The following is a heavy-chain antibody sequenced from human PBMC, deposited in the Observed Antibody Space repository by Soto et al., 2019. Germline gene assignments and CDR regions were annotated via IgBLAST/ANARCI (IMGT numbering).Heavy chain of an antibody. D-gene: IGHD5-18*01. CDR1: GGSVSSGDYY. CDR2: IYYSGNT. J-gene: IGHJ5*02. Sequence: SETLSLTCTVSGGSVSSGDYYWSWIRQPPGRGLEWIGYIYYSGNTNYNPSLKSRVIISVDTSKNLFSLKLTSVTAADTAVYYCARIPVDTSMIYWLDPWGQGTLVTVSS. CDR3: ARIPVDTSMIYWLDP. V-gene: IGHV4-61*08.